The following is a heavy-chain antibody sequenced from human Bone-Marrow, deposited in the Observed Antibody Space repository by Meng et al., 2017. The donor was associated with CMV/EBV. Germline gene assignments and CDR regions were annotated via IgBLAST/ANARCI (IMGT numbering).Heavy chain of an antibody. CDR3: VRVSGTSSQYRPMDV. CDR2: IYSGGSTT. D-gene: IGHD3-10*01. V-gene: IGHV3-23*03. J-gene: IGHJ6*02. CDR1: GFTFSNYA. Sequence: GESLKISCAASGFTFSNYAMSWGRQAPGKGLEWVSVIYSGGSTTYYADSVKGRFTISRDNSKNTVYLQMSSLRAEDTAVYYCVRVSGTSSQYRPMDVWGQGTTVTVSS.